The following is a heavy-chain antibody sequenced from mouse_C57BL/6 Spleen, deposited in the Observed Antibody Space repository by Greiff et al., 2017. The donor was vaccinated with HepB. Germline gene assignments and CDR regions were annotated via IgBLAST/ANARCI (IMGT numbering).Heavy chain of an antibody. CDR2: ISSGSSTI. D-gene: IGHD1-1*01. Sequence: EVKLVESGGGLVKPGGSLKLSCAASGFTFSDYGMHWVRQAPEKGLEWVAYISSGSSTIQYADTVKGRFTISRDNAKNTLFLQMTSLRSEDTAMYYCARKRGGSSSDWYFDVWGTGTTVTVSS. J-gene: IGHJ1*03. CDR1: GFTFSDYG. V-gene: IGHV5-17*01. CDR3: ARKRGGSSSDWYFDV.